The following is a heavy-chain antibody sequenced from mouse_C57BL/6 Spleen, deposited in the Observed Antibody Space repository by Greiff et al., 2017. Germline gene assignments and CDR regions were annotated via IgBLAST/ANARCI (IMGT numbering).Heavy chain of an antibody. CDR1: GYTFTSYW. D-gene: IGHD1-1*01. J-gene: IGHJ1*03. Sequence: QVQLQQPGTELVKPGASVKLSCKASGYTFTSYWMHWVKQRPGQGLEWIGNINPCNGGTNYNEKFKRKATLTVDKSSSTAYMQLSSLTSEDSAVYYCARDYYGSTWYFDVWGTGTTVTVSS. V-gene: IGHV1-53*01. CDR3: ARDYYGSTWYFDV. CDR2: INPCNGGT.